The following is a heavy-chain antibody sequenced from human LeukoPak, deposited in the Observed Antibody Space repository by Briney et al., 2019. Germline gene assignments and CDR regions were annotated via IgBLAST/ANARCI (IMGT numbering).Heavy chain of an antibody. D-gene: IGHD2-8*01. CDR2: VTGGGDGT. V-gene: IGHV3-23*01. Sequence: PGGSLRLSCAASGFSISSYALAWVRQTPGKGLEWVSAVTGGGDGTHYVDSVQGRFTISRDNSKNTIYLQMNSLRVEDTAIYFCGSDPNGDYVGALGYWGRGTLVTVSS. J-gene: IGHJ4*01. CDR3: GSDPNGDYVGALGY. CDR1: GFSISSYA.